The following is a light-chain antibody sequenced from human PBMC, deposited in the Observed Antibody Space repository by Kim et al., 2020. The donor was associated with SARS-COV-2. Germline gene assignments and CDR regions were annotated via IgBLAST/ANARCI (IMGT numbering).Light chain of an antibody. CDR3: KQYNNWPRT. J-gene: IGKJ4*01. CDR1: QSVSSN. CDR2: GAS. Sequence: EIVMTQSPATLSVSPVERATLSCRASQSVSSNLAWYQKKPGQAPRLLIYGASTRATGIPARFSGSGSWTEFTLTISSLQSEDFAVYYCKQYNNWPRTFGGGKKVDIK. V-gene: IGKV3-15*01.